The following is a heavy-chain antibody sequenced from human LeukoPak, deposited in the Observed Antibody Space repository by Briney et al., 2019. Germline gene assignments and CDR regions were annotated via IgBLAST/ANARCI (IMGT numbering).Heavy chain of an antibody. CDR1: GFTFNNYW. D-gene: IGHD6-19*01. J-gene: IGHJ4*02. CDR3: VPGGLAVSGIDY. V-gene: IGHV3-7*01. CDR2: ITPDGSDR. Sequence: PGGSLRLSCAVSGFTFNNYWMSWVPQAPGKGLEWVANITPDGSDRYYVDSLKGRVTISRDNTKSSLYLQLNSLRAEDTAVYYCVPGGLAVSGIDYWGQGALVTVSS.